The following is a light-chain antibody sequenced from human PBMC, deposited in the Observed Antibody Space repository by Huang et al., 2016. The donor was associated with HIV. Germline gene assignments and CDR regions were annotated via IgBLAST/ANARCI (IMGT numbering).Light chain of an antibody. CDR1: QNINTN. CDR3: QQYNDWPRS. CDR2: AAS. Sequence: EIVMTQSPGTLSVAPGERATLSCRASQNINTNLAWVQQKPGPATRLRIYAASTRTADFPARFSGSGSRTEFTLTISSLQSEDIAVYYCQQYNDWPRSFGQGTKVEIK. J-gene: IGKJ1*01. V-gene: IGKV3-15*01.